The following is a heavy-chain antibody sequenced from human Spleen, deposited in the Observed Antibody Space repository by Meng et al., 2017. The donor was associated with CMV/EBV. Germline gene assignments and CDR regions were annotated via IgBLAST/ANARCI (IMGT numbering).Heavy chain of an antibody. V-gene: IGHV1-18*01. Sequence: ASVKVSCKASGYIFTSYGISWVRQAPGQGLEWMGWISNYNGKTKYAQKFQGRVTMTTDTSTTTAYMELRSLRSDDTAVYYCARYVAARPHRSFDYWGQGTLVTVSS. CDR1: GYIFTSYG. D-gene: IGHD6-6*01. CDR2: ISNYNGKT. J-gene: IGHJ4*02. CDR3: ARYVAARPHRSFDY.